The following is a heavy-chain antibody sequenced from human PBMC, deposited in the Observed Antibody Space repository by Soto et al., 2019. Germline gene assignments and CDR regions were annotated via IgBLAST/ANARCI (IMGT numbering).Heavy chain of an antibody. V-gene: IGHV3-23*01. J-gene: IGHJ4*02. CDR1: GFTFSNYA. Sequence: EVQLLESGGGLVQPGGSLRLSCTASGFTFSNYAMGWVRQAPGKGLEWVSVISGGADDTHYADSVKGRFTISRDNSENTLYVQMDSLRAEDTAVYYCAKAINDYYAPLDYWGQGMRVTVSS. CDR2: ISGGADDT. D-gene: IGHD3-3*01. CDR3: AKAINDYYAPLDY.